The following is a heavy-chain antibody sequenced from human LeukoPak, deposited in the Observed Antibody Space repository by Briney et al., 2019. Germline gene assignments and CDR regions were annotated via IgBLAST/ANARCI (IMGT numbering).Heavy chain of an antibody. CDR3: ARPQGYGSGSYTLAFDI. Sequence: GGSLRLSCAASGFTFSSYGMHWVRQAPGKGLEWVAVIWYDGSNKYYADSVKGRFTISRDNSKNTLYLQMNSLRAEDTAVYYCARPQGYGSGSYTLAFDIWGQGTMVAVSS. D-gene: IGHD3-10*01. CDR1: GFTFSSYG. J-gene: IGHJ3*02. CDR2: IWYDGSNK. V-gene: IGHV3-33*01.